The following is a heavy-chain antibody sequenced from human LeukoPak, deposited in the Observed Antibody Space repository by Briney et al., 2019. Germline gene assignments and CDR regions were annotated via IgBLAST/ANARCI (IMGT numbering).Heavy chain of an antibody. V-gene: IGHV1-69*04. CDR2: IIPVLNIT. J-gene: IGHJ6*02. CDR1: GGTFSSSA. CDR3: ARDQGLTAPPPYGLDV. D-gene: IGHD5-18*01. Sequence: SVKVSCKTSGGTFSSSAITWVRQAPGQGLEWMGRIIPVLNITTYAQTFQGSVTITADTSTSTVYMELSSLRSEETAVYYCARDQGLTAPPPYGLDVWGQGTTVIVSS.